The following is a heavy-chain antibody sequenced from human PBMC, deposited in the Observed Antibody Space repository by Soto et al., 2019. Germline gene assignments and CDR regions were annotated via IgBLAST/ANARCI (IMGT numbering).Heavy chain of an antibody. V-gene: IGHV5-51*01. CDR2: IYPGDSDT. J-gene: IGHJ4*02. CDR1: GYIFTSNW. Sequence: GEALKISCTGSGYIFTSNWIAWVRQMPGKGLEWMGIIYPGDSDTRYSPSFQGQVTISADKSISTAYVQWSSLQASDTAMYYCARSSYDSSGYYYLDYWGQGTLVTVSS. CDR3: ARSSYDSSGYYYLDY. D-gene: IGHD3-22*01.